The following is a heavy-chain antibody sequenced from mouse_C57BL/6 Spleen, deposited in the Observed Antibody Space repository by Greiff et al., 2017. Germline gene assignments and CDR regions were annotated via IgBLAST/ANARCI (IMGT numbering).Heavy chain of an antibody. Sequence: VQLQQSGGGLVKPGGSLKLSCAASGFTFSSYAMSWVRQTPEKRLEWVATISDGGSYTYYPDNVKGRFTISRDNAKNNLYLQMSHLKSEDTAMYYCARDGAYYGSCFGYWGQGTTLTVSS. V-gene: IGHV5-4*01. CDR1: GFTFSSYA. D-gene: IGHD1-1*01. CDR3: ARDGAYYGSCFGY. J-gene: IGHJ2*01. CDR2: ISDGGSYT.